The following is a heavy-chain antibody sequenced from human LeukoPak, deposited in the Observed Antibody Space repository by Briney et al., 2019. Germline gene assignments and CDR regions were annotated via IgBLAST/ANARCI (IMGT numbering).Heavy chain of an antibody. D-gene: IGHD3-16*02. CDR2: INFSGTNA. CDR3: ARDIELST. Sequence: PGGSLRLSCAASGFTFSGYAMSWVRLAPGKGLEWVSLINFSGTNAYYADSVKGRFTISRDNSKDTVYLQMNSLRAEDTAIYNCARDIELSTWGLGTKVTVSS. CDR1: GFTFSGYA. J-gene: IGHJ3*01. V-gene: IGHV3-23*01.